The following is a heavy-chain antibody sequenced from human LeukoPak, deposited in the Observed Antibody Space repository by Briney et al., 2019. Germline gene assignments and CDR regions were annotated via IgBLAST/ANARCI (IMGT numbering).Heavy chain of an antibody. V-gene: IGHV4-34*01. CDR2: INHSGST. CDR3: ARFYDSSGYYFDLRGYYFDY. Sequence: SETLSLTCAVYGGSFSGYYWSWIRQPPGKGLEWIGEINHSGSTNYNPSLKSRVTISVDTSKNQFSLKLSSVTAADTAVYYCARFYDSSGYYFDLRGYYFDYWGQGTLVTVSS. D-gene: IGHD3-22*01. J-gene: IGHJ4*02. CDR1: GGSFSGYY.